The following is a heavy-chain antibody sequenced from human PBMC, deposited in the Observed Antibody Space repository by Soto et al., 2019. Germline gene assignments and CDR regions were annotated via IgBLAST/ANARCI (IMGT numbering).Heavy chain of an antibody. Sequence: QITLKESGPTLVKPTQTLTLTCSFSGFSLSSREMAVGWIRQPPGKALEWLTLVYWDDGERYRPSENNRITISKDPSKNQVVLMMTNMDPVDTGTYYCAHFNASVRSPIEAFDGWGQGTTVTVSS. D-gene: IGHD3-10*01. V-gene: IGHV2-5*02. CDR3: AHFNASVRSPIEAFDG. J-gene: IGHJ3*01. CDR2: VYWDDGE. CDR1: GFSLSSREMA.